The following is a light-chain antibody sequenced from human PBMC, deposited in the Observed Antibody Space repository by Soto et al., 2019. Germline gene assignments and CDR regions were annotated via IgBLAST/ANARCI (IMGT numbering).Light chain of an antibody. Sequence: QSVLTQPPSVSGAPGQRVTISCTGSSSKIGAGYDVHWYQQLPGTAPKLLIYRNNNRPSGVPDRFSGSKSGTSASLAITGLQAEDEADYYCQSYDSSLTTGVFGGGTKVTVL. CDR1: SSKIGAGYD. CDR3: QSYDSSLTTGV. J-gene: IGLJ3*02. V-gene: IGLV1-40*01. CDR2: RNN.